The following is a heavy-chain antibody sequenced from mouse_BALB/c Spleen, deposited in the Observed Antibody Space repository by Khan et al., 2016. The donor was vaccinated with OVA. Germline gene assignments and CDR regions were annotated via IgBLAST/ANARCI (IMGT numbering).Heavy chain of an antibody. CDR1: GFTFSDCY. Sequence: EVELVESGGGLVQPGGSLKLSCATSGFTFSDCYMYWVRQTPEKRLEWVAYISNRGSTTYYPDTLRGRFTISRDNAKNTLYLQMSRLKFEDTAIYYGAREGDDGGLAYWGQGTLVTVSA. V-gene: IGHV5-12*02. D-gene: IGHD2-3*01. CDR2: ISNRGSTT. J-gene: IGHJ3*01. CDR3: AREGDDGGLAY.